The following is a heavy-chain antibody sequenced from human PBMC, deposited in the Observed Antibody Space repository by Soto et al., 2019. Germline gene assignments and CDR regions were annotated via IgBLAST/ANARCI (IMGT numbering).Heavy chain of an antibody. D-gene: IGHD1-26*01. CDR3: ARGRLSRVGATRSDFDY. CDR2: ISAYNGNT. Sequence: ASVKVSCKASGYAFTSYGISWVRQAPGQGLEWMGWISAYNGNTNYAQKLQGRVTMTTDTSASTAYMELRSLRSDDTAVYYCARGRLSRVGATRSDFDYWGQGTLVTVSS. CDR1: GYAFTSYG. J-gene: IGHJ4*02. V-gene: IGHV1-18*01.